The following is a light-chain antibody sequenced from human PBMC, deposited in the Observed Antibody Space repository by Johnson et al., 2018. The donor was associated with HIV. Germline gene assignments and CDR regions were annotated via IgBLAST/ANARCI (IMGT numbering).Light chain of an antibody. CDR3: GTWDRSLSAGGV. Sequence: QSVLTQPPSVSAAPGQKVTISCSGSSSNIGNNYVSWYQQLPGTAPKLLIYENTKRPSGIPDRFSVSKSGTSATLGITGLQTGDEGDYYCGTWDRSLSAGGVFGTGTKVTVL. J-gene: IGLJ1*01. V-gene: IGLV1-51*02. CDR2: ENT. CDR1: SSNIGNNY.